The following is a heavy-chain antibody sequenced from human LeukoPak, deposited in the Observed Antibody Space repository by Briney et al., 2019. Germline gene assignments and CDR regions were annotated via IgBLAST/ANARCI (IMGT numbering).Heavy chain of an antibody. CDR3: ARVSSSWYEDWYADL. V-gene: IGHV4-4*07. Sequence: SETLSLTFTVSGGPITSYYWRSVPRPAGKGLELIGRIFISESTNYNPSLQSRVTMSVDTSKNQFSLKLSSVTAADTAVYYCARVSSSWYEDWYADLWGRGTLVSVSS. CDR1: GGPITSYY. D-gene: IGHD6-13*01. J-gene: IGHJ2*01. CDR2: IFISEST.